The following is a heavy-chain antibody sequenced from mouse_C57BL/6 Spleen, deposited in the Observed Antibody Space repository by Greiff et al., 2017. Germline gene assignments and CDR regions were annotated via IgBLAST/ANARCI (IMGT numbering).Heavy chain of an antibody. CDR2: IDPSDSYT. CDR3: ARGEGYDAMDY. Sequence: QVQLQQPGAELVRPGTSVKLSCKASGYTFTSYWMHWVKQRPGQGLEWIGVIDPSDSYTNYNQQFKGKATLTVDTSSSTAYMQLSSLTSEDSAVYYCARGEGYDAMDYWGQGTSVTVSS. J-gene: IGHJ4*01. V-gene: IGHV1-59*01. CDR1: GYTFTSYW.